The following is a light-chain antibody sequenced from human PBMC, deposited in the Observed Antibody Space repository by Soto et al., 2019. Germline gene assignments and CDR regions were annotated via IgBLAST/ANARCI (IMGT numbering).Light chain of an antibody. Sequence: DIQMTQSPSTLSASVGDRVTITCRASQSINNWLAWYQQKPGKAPKLLIYRASSLENGVPSRFSGRGSGTDFSFTITSLQPDDFATYYCQQYSSDSTFGQGTKVEIK. J-gene: IGKJ1*01. CDR1: QSINNW. CDR3: QQYSSDST. CDR2: RAS. V-gene: IGKV1-5*03.